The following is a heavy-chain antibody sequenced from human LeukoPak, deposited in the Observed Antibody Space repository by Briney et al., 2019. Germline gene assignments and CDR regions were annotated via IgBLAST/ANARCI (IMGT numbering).Heavy chain of an antibody. V-gene: IGHV4-39*01. CDR1: GGSISSYY. Sequence: SETLSLTCTVSGGSISSYYWGWIRQPPGKGLEWIGSIYYSGSTYYNPSLKSRVTISVDTSKNQFSLKLSSVTAADTAVYYCARLGEYCGGDCYSDAFDIWGQGTMVTVSS. CDR2: IYYSGST. J-gene: IGHJ3*02. D-gene: IGHD2-21*01. CDR3: ARLGEYCGGDCYSDAFDI.